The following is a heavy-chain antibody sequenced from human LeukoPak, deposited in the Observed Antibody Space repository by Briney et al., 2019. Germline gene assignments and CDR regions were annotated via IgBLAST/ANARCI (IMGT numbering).Heavy chain of an antibody. CDR1: GFTFSGSA. CDR3: TTAEMATIL. J-gene: IGHJ4*02. V-gene: IGHV3-73*01. CDR2: IRSKANSYAT. D-gene: IGHD5-24*01. Sequence: GSLRLSCAASGFTFSGSAMHWVRQASGKGLEWVGRIRSKANSYATAYAASVKGRFTISRDDSKNTAYLQMNSLKTEDTAVYYCTTAEMATILWGQGTLVTVSS.